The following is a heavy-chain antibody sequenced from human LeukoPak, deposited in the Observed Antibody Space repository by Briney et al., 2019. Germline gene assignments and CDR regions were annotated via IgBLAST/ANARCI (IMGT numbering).Heavy chain of an antibody. CDR2: IYPGDSDT. CDR1: GYSFTSYW. D-gene: IGHD3-3*01. CDR3: ARYLSTYYDFWSGYLDAFDI. V-gene: IGHV5-51*01. Sequence: GESLKISCKGSGYSFTSYWIGWVRQMPGKGLEWMGIIYPGDSDTRYSPSFQGQVTISADKSISTAYLQWSSLKASDTAMYYCARYLSTYYDFWSGYLDAFDIWGQGTMVTVSS. J-gene: IGHJ3*02.